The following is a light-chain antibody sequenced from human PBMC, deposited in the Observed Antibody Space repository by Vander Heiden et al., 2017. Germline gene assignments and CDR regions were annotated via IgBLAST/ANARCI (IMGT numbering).Light chain of an antibody. V-gene: IGLV7-46*01. CDR3: FLSYSDSPV. Sequence: QALVTQEPSLTASPGGTATLTCCSTTGPVTSGPYTSWFQQKPGQAPRTLIYETTYKDSGTPARFSGSLLGGKAALTLSAVQPEDEADYYCFLSYSDSPVIGGGTRLTVL. CDR1: TGPVTSGPY. J-gene: IGLJ2*01. CDR2: ETT.